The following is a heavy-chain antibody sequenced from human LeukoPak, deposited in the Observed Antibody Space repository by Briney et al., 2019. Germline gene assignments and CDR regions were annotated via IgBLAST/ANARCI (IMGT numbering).Heavy chain of an antibody. J-gene: IGHJ4*02. V-gene: IGHV4-31*03. CDR1: GGSISSGGYY. D-gene: IGHD6-13*01. CDR2: IYYSGST. Sequence: SETLSLTCTVSGGSISSGGYYWSWIHQHPGKGLEWIRYIYYSGSTYYNPSLKSRVTISVDTSKSQFSLKLSSVTAADTAVYYCASQQYSSSWYPLDYWGQGTLVTVSS. CDR3: ASQQYSSSWYPLDY.